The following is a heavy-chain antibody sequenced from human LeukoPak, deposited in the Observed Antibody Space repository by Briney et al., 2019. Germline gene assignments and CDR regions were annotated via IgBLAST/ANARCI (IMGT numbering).Heavy chain of an antibody. V-gene: IGHV3-11*04. CDR3: ARARGYYYDSSGYYYY. CDR2: ISSSGSTI. CDR1: GFTFSDYY. D-gene: IGHD3-22*01. J-gene: IGHJ4*02. Sequence: GGSLRLSCAASGFTFSDYYMSWIRQAPGEGLEWVSYISSSGSTIYYADSVKGRFTISRDNAKNSLYLQMNSLRAEDTAVYYCARARGYYYDSSGYYYYWGQGTLVTVSS.